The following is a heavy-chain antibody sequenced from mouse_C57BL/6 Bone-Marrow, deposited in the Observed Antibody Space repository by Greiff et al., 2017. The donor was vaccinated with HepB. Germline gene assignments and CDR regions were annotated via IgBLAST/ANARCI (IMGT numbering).Heavy chain of an antibody. CDR3: AQYYDGSSYTGWYFDV. CDR2: IDPEDGET. D-gene: IGHD1-1*01. Sequence: EVQLQQSGAELVKPGASVKLSCTASGFNIKDYYMHWVKQRTEQGLEWIGRIDPEDGETKYAPKFQGKATITADTSSNTAYLQLSSLTSEDTAVYYGAQYYDGSSYTGWYFDVWGTGTTVTVSS. J-gene: IGHJ1*03. CDR1: GFNIKDYY. V-gene: IGHV14-2*01.